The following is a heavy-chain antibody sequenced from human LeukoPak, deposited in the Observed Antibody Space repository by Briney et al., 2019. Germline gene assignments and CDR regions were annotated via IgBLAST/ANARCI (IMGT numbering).Heavy chain of an antibody. V-gene: IGHV3-23*01. CDR2: ISGSGGST. J-gene: IGHJ4*02. CDR1: GFTFSSYA. D-gene: IGHD3-10*01. Sequence: GGSLRLSCAASGFTFSSYAMSWVRQAPGRGLEWVSTISGSGGSTYYADSVKGRFTISRDDSKNTLYLQMNSLRAEDTAVYYCAKDLSGLLWFGGFDYWGQGTLVTVSS. CDR3: AKDLSGLLWFGGFDY.